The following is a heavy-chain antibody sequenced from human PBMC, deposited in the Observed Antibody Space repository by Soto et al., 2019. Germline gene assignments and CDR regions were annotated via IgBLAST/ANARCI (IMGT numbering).Heavy chain of an antibody. V-gene: IGHV4-39*01. J-gene: IGHJ5*02. CDR1: GGSIARSTYY. D-gene: IGHD2-2*01. Sequence: SETLSLTCTVSGGSIARSTYYWAWIRQPPGKGLEWIGSIYYSGSTYYNPSLKSRVTISVDTSKNQFSLKLTSVTAADTAVYYCATLYVVVPSAQNWFDPWGQGTLVTVSS. CDR3: ATLYVVVPSAQNWFDP. CDR2: IYYSGST.